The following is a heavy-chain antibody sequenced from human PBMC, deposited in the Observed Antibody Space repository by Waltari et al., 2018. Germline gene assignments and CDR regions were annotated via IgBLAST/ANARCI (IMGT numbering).Heavy chain of an antibody. Sequence: QVQLVQSGPEVKKPGASVKVSCTDSGYSLTDYHLHWVRQSPGQGLEWRGWINPKKGDTGYAQNFLGRVTMTRDTSINTVYMDLSGLRSDDTAVFYCARDPGPIVGAPDYWGQGTLVTVSS. V-gene: IGHV1-2*02. CDR3: ARDPGPIVGAPDY. D-gene: IGHD1-26*01. J-gene: IGHJ4*02. CDR1: GYSLTDYH. CDR2: INPKKGDT.